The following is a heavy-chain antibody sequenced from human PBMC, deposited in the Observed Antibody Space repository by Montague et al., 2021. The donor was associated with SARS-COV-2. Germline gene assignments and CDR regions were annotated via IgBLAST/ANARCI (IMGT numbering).Heavy chain of an antibody. CDR2: IYWDDDK. J-gene: IGHJ4*02. V-gene: IGHV2-5*02. D-gene: IGHD3-10*01. Sequence: PALVKPTQTLTLTCTSSGFSLSTSGVGVGWIRQPPGKALEWLALIYWDDDKRYSPSLKSRLTITKDTSKNQVVLTMTNMDPVDTATYHCAHRRPGSGSYYFDYWGQGTLVTVSS. CDR1: GFSLSTSGVG. CDR3: AHRRPGSGSYYFDY.